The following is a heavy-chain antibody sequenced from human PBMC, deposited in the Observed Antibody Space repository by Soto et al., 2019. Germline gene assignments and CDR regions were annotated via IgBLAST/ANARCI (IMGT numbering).Heavy chain of an antibody. Sequence: GGSLRLSCAASGFTVSSNYMSWVRQAPGKGLEWVSVIHSGGSTYYADSVKGRFTISRDNSKNTLHLQMNSLRAEDTAVYYCASRYSSTWYYFGYWGQGTLVTVSS. CDR1: GFTVSSNY. V-gene: IGHV3-66*01. CDR3: ASRYSSTWYYFGY. J-gene: IGHJ4*02. CDR2: IHSGGST. D-gene: IGHD6-13*01.